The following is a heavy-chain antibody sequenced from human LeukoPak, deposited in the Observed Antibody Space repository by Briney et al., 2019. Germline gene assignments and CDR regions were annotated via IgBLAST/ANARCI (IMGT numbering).Heavy chain of an antibody. CDR2: ISSGSFSI. V-gene: IGHV3-48*02. CDR1: GFTFSNYS. D-gene: IGHD5-24*01. J-gene: IGHJ4*02. Sequence: SGGSLRLSCAASGFTFSNYSMNWVRQASGRGLEWISYISSGSFSIHCADSVKGRFTISRDNARNSLYLQMNSLRDEDTAVYYCARRINYFDSWGQGTLVTVSS. CDR3: ARRINYFDS.